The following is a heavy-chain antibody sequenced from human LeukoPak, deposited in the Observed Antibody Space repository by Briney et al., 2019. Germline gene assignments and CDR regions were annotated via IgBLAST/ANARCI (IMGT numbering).Heavy chain of an antibody. V-gene: IGHV1-8*01. CDR2: MNPNSGNT. D-gene: IGHD2-15*01. J-gene: IGHJ3*02. CDR1: GYTFTSYD. Sequence: ASVKVSCKASGYTFTSYDINWVRQATGQGREWMGWMNPNSGNTGYAQKFQGRVTMTRNTSISTAYMELSSLRSEDTAVYYCARVVVAATAAFDIWGQGTMVTVSS. CDR3: ARVVVAATAAFDI.